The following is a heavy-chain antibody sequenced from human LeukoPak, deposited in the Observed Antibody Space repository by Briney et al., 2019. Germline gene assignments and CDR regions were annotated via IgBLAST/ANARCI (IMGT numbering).Heavy chain of an antibody. D-gene: IGHD3-22*01. CDR3: ARDDMFITMIVVDSGDVPRKYFQH. V-gene: IGHV3-33*01. J-gene: IGHJ1*01. CDR1: GFTFRSYG. CDR2: IWSDGSNK. Sequence: GGSLRLSCAASGFTFRSYGMHWVRQAPGKGLEWVAVIWSDGSNKYYADSVKGRFTISRDNSKNTLYLQMNSLRAEDTAVYYCARDDMFITMIVVDSGDVPRKYFQHWGQGTLVTVSS.